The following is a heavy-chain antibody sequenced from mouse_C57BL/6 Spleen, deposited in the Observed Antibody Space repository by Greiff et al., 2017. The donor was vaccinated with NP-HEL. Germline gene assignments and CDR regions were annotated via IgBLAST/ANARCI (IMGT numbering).Heavy chain of an antibody. D-gene: IGHD2-4*01. V-gene: IGHV1-55*01. CDR2: IYPGSGST. Sequence: QVQLQQPGAELVKPGASVKMSCKASGYTFTSYWITWVKQRPGQGLEWIGDIYPGSGSTHYHEKFKSKATLTVDTSSSTAYMQLSSLTSEDSAVYYCARADYDWFAYWGQGTLVTVSA. CDR1: GYTFTSYW. CDR3: ARADYDWFAY. J-gene: IGHJ3*01.